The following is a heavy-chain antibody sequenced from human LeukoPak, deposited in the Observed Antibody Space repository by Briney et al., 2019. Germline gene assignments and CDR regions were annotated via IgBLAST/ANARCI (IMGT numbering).Heavy chain of an antibody. V-gene: IGHV4-59*01. Sequence: PSETLSLTCTVSGGSISSYYWSWIRQPPGKGLEWIGYIYYSGSTKYNPSLKSRVTISVDTSKNQFSLKLRSVTAADTAVYYCARGGVLKSVDYWGQGTLVAVSS. CDR3: ARGGVLKSVDY. CDR1: GGSISSYY. CDR2: IYYSGST. J-gene: IGHJ4*02. D-gene: IGHD3-16*01.